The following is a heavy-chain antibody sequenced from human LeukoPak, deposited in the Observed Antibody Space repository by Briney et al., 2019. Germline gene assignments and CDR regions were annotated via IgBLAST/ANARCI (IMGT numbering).Heavy chain of an antibody. Sequence: GGSLRLSCAASGFNFSNYWMSWVRQAPGKGLEWVANIKQDGSEKYYVDSVKGRFTISRDNAKNSLYLQMNSLRAEDTAVYYCARDTASGNFDYWGQGTLVTVSS. CDR2: IKQDGSEK. CDR3: ARDTASGNFDY. V-gene: IGHV3-7*01. CDR1: GFNFSNYW. D-gene: IGHD2-15*01. J-gene: IGHJ4*02.